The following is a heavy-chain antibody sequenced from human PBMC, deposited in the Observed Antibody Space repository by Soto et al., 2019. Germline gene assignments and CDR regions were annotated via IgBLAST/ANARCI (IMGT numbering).Heavy chain of an antibody. CDR2: INAGNGNT. V-gene: IGHV1-3*01. J-gene: IGHJ6*02. CDR1: GYTVTNYA. D-gene: IGHD2-8*01. Sequence: EASVKVSCKASGYTVTNYAMHWVRQAPGQSLEWMGWINAGNGNTKYSQKFQGRVTITRDTSASTAYMELSSLRSEDTAVYYCARDKVSYYYYGMDVWGQGTTVTVSS. CDR3: ARDKVSYYYYGMDV.